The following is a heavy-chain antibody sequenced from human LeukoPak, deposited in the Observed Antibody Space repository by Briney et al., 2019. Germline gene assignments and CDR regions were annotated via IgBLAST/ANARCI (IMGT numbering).Heavy chain of an antibody. CDR3: SRGAARMVETGTIISFEY. CDR2: ISYDGSNK. D-gene: IGHD5-24*01. Sequence: PGGSLRLSCAASGFTFSSYAMHWVRQAPGKGLEWVAVISYDGSNKKYADSVKGRFTISRDNSKNTLYLQMNTLRVEDTAVYYCSRGAARMVETGTIISFEYWGQGTLVAVSS. V-gene: IGHV3-30*04. CDR1: GFTFSSYA. J-gene: IGHJ4*02.